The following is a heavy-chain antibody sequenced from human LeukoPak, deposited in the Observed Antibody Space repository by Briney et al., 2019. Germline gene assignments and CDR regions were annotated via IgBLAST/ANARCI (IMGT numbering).Heavy chain of an antibody. CDR2: IIPIFGTA. J-gene: IGHJ4*02. CDR3: ATEPLIAVDPYYFDY. V-gene: IGHV1-69*13. CDR1: GGTFSSYA. D-gene: IGHD6-19*01. Sequence: SVKVSCKASGGTFSSYAISWVRQAPGQGLEWMGGIIPIFGTANYAQKFQGRVTITADESTSTAYMELSSLRSEDTAVYYCATEPLIAVDPYYFDYWGQGTLVTVSS.